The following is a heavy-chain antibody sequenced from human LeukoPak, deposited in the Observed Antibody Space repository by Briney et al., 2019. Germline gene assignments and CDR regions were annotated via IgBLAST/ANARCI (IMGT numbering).Heavy chain of an antibody. CDR3: TTHDANWESSDY. CDR1: GFSFSGSA. J-gene: IGHJ4*02. CDR2: IRNKADNYAI. Sequence: PGGSLRLSCAASGFSFSGSAMHWVRQASGKGLEWVGRIRNKADNYAIVYAASVKGRFTISRDDSKSTAYLQMNSLKTEDTAVYYCTTHDANWESSDYWGQGTLVTVSS. D-gene: IGHD7-27*01. V-gene: IGHV3-73*01.